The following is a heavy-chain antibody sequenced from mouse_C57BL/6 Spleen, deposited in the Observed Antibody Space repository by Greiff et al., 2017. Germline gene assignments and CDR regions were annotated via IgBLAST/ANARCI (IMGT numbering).Heavy chain of an antibody. CDR2: ISSGSSTT. V-gene: IGHV5-17*01. CDR3: ARRFLLRAMDY. D-gene: IGHD2-10*01. J-gene: IGHJ4*01. Sequence: EVQVVESGGGLVKPGGSLKLSCAASGFTISDYGMHWVRQAPEKGLEWVAYISSGSSTTYYADTVKGRYTISRDNATNTLFLQMNSLRSEDTAMYYCARRFLLRAMDYWGQGTSVTVSS. CDR1: GFTISDYG.